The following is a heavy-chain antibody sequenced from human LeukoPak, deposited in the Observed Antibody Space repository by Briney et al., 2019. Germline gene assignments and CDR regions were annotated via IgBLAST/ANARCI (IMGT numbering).Heavy chain of an antibody. D-gene: IGHD3/OR15-3a*01. CDR3: ARDRAANQDWVEFDP. J-gene: IGHJ5*02. CDR2: IRDSGEA. Sequence: GGSLRLSCAVSGFRVSDYYMSCVRQAPGKGLEWVGLIRDSGEAFYADFARGRFAISRDESENTLSLQMNSLRVEDTAVYFCARDRAANQDWVEFDPWGQGTPVIVSS. CDR1: GFRVSDYY. V-gene: IGHV3-66*03.